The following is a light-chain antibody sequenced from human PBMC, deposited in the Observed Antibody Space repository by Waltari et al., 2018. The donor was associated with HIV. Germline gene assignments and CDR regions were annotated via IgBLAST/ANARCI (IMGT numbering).Light chain of an antibody. CDR2: DNH. CDR1: SSNIGNNY. Sequence: QSVLTQPPSVSAAPGQKVTISCPGSSSNIGNNYVSWYQQLPGTAPKLLIFDNHKRPSGIPDRVPGSKSGTSATLGITGLQAGDEADYYCGTWDSSLTAGVFGGGTNLTVL. CDR3: GTWDSSLTAGV. J-gene: IGLJ2*01. V-gene: IGLV1-51*01.